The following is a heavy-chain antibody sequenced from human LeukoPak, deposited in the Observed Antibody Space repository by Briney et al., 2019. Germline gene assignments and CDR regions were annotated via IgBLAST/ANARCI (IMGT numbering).Heavy chain of an antibody. J-gene: IGHJ4*02. Sequence: ASVKVSCKASGYTFTSYAMHWVRQAPGQRLEWMGWINAGNGNTKYSQKFQGRVTMTEDTSTDTAYMELSSLRSEDTAVYYCATGSYISSGYYYGHYYWGQGILVTVSS. V-gene: IGHV1-3*01. CDR1: GYTFTSYA. CDR3: ATGSYISSGYYYGHYY. D-gene: IGHD3-22*01. CDR2: INAGNGNT.